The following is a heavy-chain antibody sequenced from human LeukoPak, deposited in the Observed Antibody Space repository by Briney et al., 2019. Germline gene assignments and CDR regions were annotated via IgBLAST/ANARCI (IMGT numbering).Heavy chain of an antibody. Sequence: SVKVSCKASGGTFSSYAISWVRQAPGQGLEWMGGIIPIFGTANYAQKFQGRVTITTDESTSTAYMELSSLRSEDTAVYYCARSGYQLLPRGYYFDYWGQGTLVTVSS. CDR2: IIPIFGTA. J-gene: IGHJ4*02. CDR3: ARSGYQLLPRGYYFDY. D-gene: IGHD2-2*01. V-gene: IGHV1-69*05. CDR1: GGTFSSYA.